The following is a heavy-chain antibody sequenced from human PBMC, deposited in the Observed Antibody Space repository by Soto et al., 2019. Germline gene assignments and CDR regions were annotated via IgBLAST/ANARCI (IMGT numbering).Heavy chain of an antibody. J-gene: IGHJ6*02. CDR3: AKDVVVGATTGLGDYYYYYGMDV. V-gene: IGHV3-30*18. CDR2: ISYDGSNK. Sequence: GGSLILSCAASGFTFSSYGMHWVRQAPGKGLEWVAVISYDGSNKYYADSVKGRFTISRDNSKNTLYLQMNSLRAEDTAVYYCAKDVVVGATTGLGDYYYYYGMDVWGQGTTVTVSS. D-gene: IGHD1-26*01. CDR1: GFTFSSYG.